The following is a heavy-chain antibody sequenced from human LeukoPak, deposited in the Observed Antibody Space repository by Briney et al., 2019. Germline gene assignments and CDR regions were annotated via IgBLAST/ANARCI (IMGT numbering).Heavy chain of an antibody. CDR1: GFIFSSYG. V-gene: IGHV3-33*01. J-gene: IGHJ3*02. Sequence: GGSLRLSCAASGFIFSSYGMHWVRQAPGKGLEWVATIWYDGSNKDYADSVKGRFTISRDNSKNTLYLQMNSLRAEDTAVHYCARDITGAAGAFDIWGQGTMVTVSS. CDR2: IWYDGSNK. CDR3: ARDITGAAGAFDI. D-gene: IGHD7-27*01.